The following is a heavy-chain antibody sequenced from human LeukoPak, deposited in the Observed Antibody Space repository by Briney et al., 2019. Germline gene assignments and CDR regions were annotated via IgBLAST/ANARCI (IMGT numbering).Heavy chain of an antibody. CDR2: IYSDGST. CDR1: GFTVSGNY. Sequence: GGSLRLSCAASGFTVSGNYMSWVRQAPGKGLEWVSGIYSDGSTSYADSVKGRLTISRDSVKNALYLQMNSLRAEDTAVYYCAKDGGLWVSAHWGDSWGRGTLVTVSS. J-gene: IGHJ4*02. CDR3: AKDGGLWVSAHWGDS. D-gene: IGHD7-27*01. V-gene: IGHV3-53*01.